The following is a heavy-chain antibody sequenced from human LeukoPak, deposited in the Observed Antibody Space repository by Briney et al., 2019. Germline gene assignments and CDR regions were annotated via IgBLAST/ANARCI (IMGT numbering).Heavy chain of an antibody. CDR1: GGSITRSSYY. V-gene: IGHV4-39*07. CDR3: ARGGDDYVWGSYRF. CDR2: IYYTGST. D-gene: IGHD3-16*02. Sequence: PSETLSLTCSVSGGSITRSSYYWGWIRQPPGKGLEWIGSIYYTGSTNYNPSLKSRVTISEDTSKNQFSLKLSSVTAADTAVYYCARGGDDYVWGSYRFWGQGTLVTVSS. J-gene: IGHJ4*02.